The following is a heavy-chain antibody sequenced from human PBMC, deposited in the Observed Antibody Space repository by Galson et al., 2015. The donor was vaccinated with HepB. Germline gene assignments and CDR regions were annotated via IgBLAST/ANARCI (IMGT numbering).Heavy chain of an antibody. V-gene: IGHV3-11*01. J-gene: IGHJ5*02. D-gene: IGHD2-15*01. CDR1: GFTFSDYY. CDR3: ARDEPSGDWFDP. Sequence: SLRLSCAASGFTFSDYYMSWIRQAPGKGLEWVSYISSSGSTIYYADSVKGRFTISRDNAKNSLYLQVNSLRAEDTAVYYCARDEPSGDWFDPWGQGTLVTVSS. CDR2: ISSSGSTI.